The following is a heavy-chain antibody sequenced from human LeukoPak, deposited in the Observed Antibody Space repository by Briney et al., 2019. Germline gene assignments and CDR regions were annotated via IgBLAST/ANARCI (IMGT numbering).Heavy chain of an antibody. CDR1: GGSISSYY. D-gene: IGHD6-6*01. V-gene: IGHV4-34*01. Sequence: KPSETLSLTCTVSGGSISSYYWSWIRQPPGKGLEWIGEINHSGSTNYNPSLKSRVTISVDTSKNQFSLKLSSVTAADTAVYYCARARVVRYFDLWGRGTLVTVSS. CDR2: INHSGST. CDR3: ARARVVRYFDL. J-gene: IGHJ2*01.